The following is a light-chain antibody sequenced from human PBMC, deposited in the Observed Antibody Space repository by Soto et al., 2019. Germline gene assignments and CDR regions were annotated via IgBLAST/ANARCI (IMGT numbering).Light chain of an antibody. CDR1: QSVSSN. J-gene: IGKJ5*01. CDR2: GAS. CDR3: QQYNNWPPEIT. Sequence: VMTHSRTTLAVXXRETATLCCRAIQSVSSNLAWYQQKPGLAPRLLIYGASTRATGIPARLSGSGSGTEFTLTISSLQSEDFAVYYCQQYNNWPPEITFGQGTRLEIK. V-gene: IGKV3-15*01.